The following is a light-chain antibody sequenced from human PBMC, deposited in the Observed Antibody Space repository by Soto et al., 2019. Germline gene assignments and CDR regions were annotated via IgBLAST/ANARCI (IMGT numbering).Light chain of an antibody. Sequence: DIVMTQSPDSLAVSLGERATINCRSIQSLLYSSNNKNYLTWYQHKPGQPPKSLIYWASTRQSGVPDRFSGSGSGTDFTLTISSLQAEDVAVYYCQQYSTSPITFGQGTRLEIK. J-gene: IGKJ5*01. CDR1: QSLLYSSNNKNY. V-gene: IGKV4-1*01. CDR2: WAS. CDR3: QQYSTSPIT.